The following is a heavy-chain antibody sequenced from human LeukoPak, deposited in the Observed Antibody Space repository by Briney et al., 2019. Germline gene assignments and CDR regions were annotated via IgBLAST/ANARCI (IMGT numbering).Heavy chain of an antibody. CDR1: GFTFSSYG. CDR3: AKDISYDILTGYPDY. CDR2: IWYDGSNK. Sequence: GGSLRLSCAASGFTFSSYGMHWVRQAPDKGLEWVAFIWYDGSNKGYADSVKGRFTVSRDNAKNSLYLQMNSLRAEDTALYYCAKDISYDILTGYPDYWGQGTLVTVSS. D-gene: IGHD3-9*01. J-gene: IGHJ4*02. V-gene: IGHV3-30*02.